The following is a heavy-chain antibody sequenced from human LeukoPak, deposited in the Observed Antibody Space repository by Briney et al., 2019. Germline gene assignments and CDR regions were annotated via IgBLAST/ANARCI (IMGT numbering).Heavy chain of an antibody. CDR2: IYNSGSA. CDR1: GGSINSGSHY. CDR3: ARAYSPLDYFDY. V-gene: IGHV4-61*02. Sequence: PSQTLSLTCTVSGGSINSGSHYSSWIRQPAGKGLEWIGRIYNSGSANYNPSLKRRATISVDTSKNQFSLKLNSVTAADTAMYYCARAYSPLDYFDYWSQGTLVTVSS. D-gene: IGHD5-12*01. J-gene: IGHJ4*02.